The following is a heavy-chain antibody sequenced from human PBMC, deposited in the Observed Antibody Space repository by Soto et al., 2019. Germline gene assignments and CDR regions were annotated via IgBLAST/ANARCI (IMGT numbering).Heavy chain of an antibody. J-gene: IGHJ4*02. CDR1: GFTFSSYA. Sequence: GGSLRLSCAASGFTFSSYAMSWVRQAPGKGLEWVSAISGSGGSTYYADSVKGRFTISRDNSKNTLYLQMNSLRAEDTAVYYCAKNYYGDYRGTIDYWGQGTLVTVSS. CDR2: ISGSGGST. CDR3: AKNYYGDYRGTIDY. D-gene: IGHD4-17*01. V-gene: IGHV3-23*01.